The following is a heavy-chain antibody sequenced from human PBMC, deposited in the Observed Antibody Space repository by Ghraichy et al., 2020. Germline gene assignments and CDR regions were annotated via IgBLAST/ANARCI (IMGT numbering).Heavy chain of an antibody. CDR3: ARGLRRYYDSSGYDY. D-gene: IGHD3-22*01. V-gene: IGHV4-59*01. Sequence: SETLSLTCTVSGGSISSYYWSWIRQPPGKGLEWIGYIYYSGSTNYNPSLKSRVTISVDTSKNQFSLKLSSVTAADTAVYYCARGLRRYYDSSGYDYWGQGTLVTVSS. CDR2: IYYSGST. J-gene: IGHJ4*02. CDR1: GGSISSYY.